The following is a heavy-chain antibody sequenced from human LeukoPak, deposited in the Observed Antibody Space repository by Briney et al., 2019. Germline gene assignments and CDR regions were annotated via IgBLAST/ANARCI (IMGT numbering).Heavy chain of an antibody. V-gene: IGHV3-64*01. CDR3: ARVGRERGSGSFDY. Sequence: GGSLRLSCAASGFTFSSYAMHWVRQAPGKGLEYVSAISSNGGSTYYANSVKGRFTISRDNSKNTLYLQMNSLRAEDTAVYYCARVGRERGSGSFDYWGQGTLVTVSS. D-gene: IGHD3-10*01. CDR2: ISSNGGST. J-gene: IGHJ4*02. CDR1: GFTFSSYA.